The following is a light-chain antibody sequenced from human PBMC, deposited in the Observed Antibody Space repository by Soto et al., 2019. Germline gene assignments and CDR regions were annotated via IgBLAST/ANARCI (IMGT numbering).Light chain of an antibody. Sequence: QSVLTQPASVSGSPGQSITISCTGTSSDVGGYNYVSWFQQHPGKAPKLRIYDVRNRPSGISNRFSGSKSGNTASLTISGLQAEDEADYYCNSYTSSSTYVFGTGTKLTVL. CDR1: SSDVGGYNY. V-gene: IGLV2-14*01. J-gene: IGLJ1*01. CDR3: NSYTSSSTYV. CDR2: DVR.